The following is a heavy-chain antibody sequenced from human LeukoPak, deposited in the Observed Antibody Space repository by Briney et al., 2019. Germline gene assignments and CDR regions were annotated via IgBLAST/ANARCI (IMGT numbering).Heavy chain of an antibody. CDR1: GYSFTSYH. CDR2: INPSGGST. CDR3: ARDTDDSSGYYISFDY. J-gene: IGHJ4*02. V-gene: IGHV1-46*01. D-gene: IGHD3-22*01. Sequence: ASVKVSCKASGYSFTSYHIHWVRQAPGQGLEWMGFINPSGGSTNYAQKFQGRVTMTRDMSTSTVYMELSSLRSDDTAVYYCARDTDDSSGYYISFDYWGQGTLVTVSS.